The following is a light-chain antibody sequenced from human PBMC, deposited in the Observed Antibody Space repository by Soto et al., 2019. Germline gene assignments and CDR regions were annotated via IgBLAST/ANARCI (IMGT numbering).Light chain of an antibody. CDR3: QQYNSDSS. V-gene: IGKV1-5*01. Sequence: DIQMTPSPSTLSASVGDSVTITCRASQSMNKWLAWYQQKPGNAPNLLIFDASNLQSGVPSRFSGSGFGTEFTLIISSLQHEDVATYYCQQYNSDSSFGGGTKVEIK. J-gene: IGKJ4*01. CDR1: QSMNKW. CDR2: DAS.